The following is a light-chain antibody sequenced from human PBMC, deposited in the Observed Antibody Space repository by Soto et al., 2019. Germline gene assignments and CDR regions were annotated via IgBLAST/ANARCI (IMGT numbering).Light chain of an antibody. CDR2: LNSDGSH. V-gene: IGLV4-69*01. CDR3: QTWGTGPWV. CDR1: SGHSSYA. J-gene: IGLJ3*02. Sequence: QPVLTQSPSASACLGASVKLTCTLSSGHSSYAIAWHQQQPEKGPRYLMKLNSDGSHSKGDGIPDRFSGSSSGAERYLTISSLQSEDEADYYCQTWGTGPWVFGGGTKLTVL.